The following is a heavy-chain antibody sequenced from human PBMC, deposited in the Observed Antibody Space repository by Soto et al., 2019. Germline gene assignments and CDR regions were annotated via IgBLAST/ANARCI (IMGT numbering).Heavy chain of an antibody. CDR1: GYTFTSYY. CDR2: INPSGGST. Sequence: GASVKVSCKASGYTFTSYYMHWVRQAPGQGLEWMGIINPSGGSTSYAQKFQGRVTMTRDTSTSTVYMELSSLRSEDTAVYYCARGSIAALLVSSDYYYYGIDVWGQRTTDTGSS. V-gene: IGHV1-46*01. D-gene: IGHD6-6*01. CDR3: ARGSIAALLVSSDYYYYGIDV. J-gene: IGHJ6*02.